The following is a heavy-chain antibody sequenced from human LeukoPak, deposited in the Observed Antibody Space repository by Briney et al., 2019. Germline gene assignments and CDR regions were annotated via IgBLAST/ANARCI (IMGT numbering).Heavy chain of an antibody. CDR2: TNPSGGST. CDR1: GYTFTSYY. D-gene: IGHD2-21*02. CDR3: ARDRNIVVVTASKSFDY. Sequence: ASVKVSCKASGYTFTSYYMHWVRQAPGQGLEWMGITNPSGGSTSYAQKFQGRVTMTRDTSTSTVYMELSSLRSEDTAMYYCARDRNIVVVTASKSFDYWGQGTLVTVSS. J-gene: IGHJ4*02. V-gene: IGHV1-46*01.